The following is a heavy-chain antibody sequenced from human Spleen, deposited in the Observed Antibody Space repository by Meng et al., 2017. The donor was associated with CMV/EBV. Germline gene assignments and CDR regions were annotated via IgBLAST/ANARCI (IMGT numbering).Heavy chain of an antibody. D-gene: IGHD1-26*01. Sequence: KDYGYTITCDYMHWVRKAPGQGREWMGWINNKSGGTKDAKKVKGRVNMTRDTSSRTAYMELSRLRSDDTAVYYCARGDSGSPNVIDYWGQGTRVTVSS. J-gene: IGHJ4*02. V-gene: IGHV1-2*02. CDR2: INNKSGGT. CDR1: GYTITCDY. CDR3: ARGDSGSPNVIDY.